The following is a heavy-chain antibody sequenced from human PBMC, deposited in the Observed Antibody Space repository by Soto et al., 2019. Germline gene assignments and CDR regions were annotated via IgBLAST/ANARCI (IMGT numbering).Heavy chain of an antibody. CDR1: GFTFSSYA. J-gene: IGHJ4*02. Sequence: PGGSLRLSCAASGFTFSSYAMSWVRQAPGKGLEWVANIKQDGSEKYYVDSVKGRFTISRDNSNNMVYLQMNSLTAEDTAVYFCARSRDGYYHGDSWGQGALVTVSS. D-gene: IGHD1-26*01. V-gene: IGHV3-7*01. CDR2: IKQDGSEK. CDR3: ARSRDGYYHGDS.